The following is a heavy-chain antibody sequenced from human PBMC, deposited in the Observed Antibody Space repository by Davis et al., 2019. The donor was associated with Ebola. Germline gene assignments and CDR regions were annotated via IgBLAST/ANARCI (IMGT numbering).Heavy chain of an antibody. V-gene: IGHV3-30*18. CDR3: AKDDYLQRWGGFDV. J-gene: IGHJ3*01. Sequence: GGSLRPSCAASGFTFSNYCSHWARLAPGKRLEWVAGLLYDGSKEFYADSVKGRFTISRDNSKNTLYLQMNRLRPEDTAVYYCAKDDYLQRWGGFDVWGQGTMVTVSS. CDR2: LLYDGSKE. CDR1: GFTFSNYC. D-gene: IGHD3-16*01.